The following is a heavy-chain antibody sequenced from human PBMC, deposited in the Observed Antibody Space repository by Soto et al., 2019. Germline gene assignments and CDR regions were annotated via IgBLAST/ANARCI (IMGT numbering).Heavy chain of an antibody. CDR2: ISAYNGNT. CDR3: ARDRMYGSGSYYTPDDSGMDV. Sequence: QIQLVQSGAEVKKPGASVKVSCKASGYTFTSYGISWVRQAPGQGLEWMGWISAYNGNTNYAQKLQGRVTMTTDTSTSTAYMELRSLRSDDTAVYYCARDRMYGSGSYYTPDDSGMDVWGQGTTVTVSS. CDR1: GYTFTSYG. V-gene: IGHV1-18*04. J-gene: IGHJ6*02. D-gene: IGHD3-10*01.